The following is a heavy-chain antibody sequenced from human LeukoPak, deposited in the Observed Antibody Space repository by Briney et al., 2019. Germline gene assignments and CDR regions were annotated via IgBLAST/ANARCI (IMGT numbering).Heavy chain of an antibody. Sequence: ASVKVSCKASGYTFTGYYMHWVRQAPGQGLEWMGRINPNSGGTNYAQKFQGRVTMTRDTSISTAYMELSRLRSDYTAVYYCARVGAAAGTAFDIWGQGTMVTVSS. J-gene: IGHJ3*02. D-gene: IGHD6-13*01. CDR1: GYTFTGYY. CDR3: ARVGAAAGTAFDI. V-gene: IGHV1-2*06. CDR2: INPNSGGT.